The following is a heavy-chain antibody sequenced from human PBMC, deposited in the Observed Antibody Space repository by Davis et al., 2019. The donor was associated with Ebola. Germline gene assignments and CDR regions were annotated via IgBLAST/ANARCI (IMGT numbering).Heavy chain of an antibody. CDR3: ARDQVEVQLLPAMDV. V-gene: IGHV3-11*06. CDR2: ISSSSSYT. CDR1: GFTFSDYY. D-gene: IGHD2-2*01. J-gene: IGHJ6*03. Sequence: PGGSLRLSCAASGFTFSDYYMSWIRQAPGKGLEWVSYISSSSSYTNYADSVKGRFTISRDNSKNTLYLQMNSLRAEDTAVYYCARDQVEVQLLPAMDVWGKGTTVTVSS.